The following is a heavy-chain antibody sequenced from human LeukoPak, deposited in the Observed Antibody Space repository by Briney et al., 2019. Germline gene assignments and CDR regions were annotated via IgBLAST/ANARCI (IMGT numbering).Heavy chain of an antibody. CDR3: ARIRRRYSGYDGFDY. Sequence: KPSQTLSLTCAVYGGSFSGYYWSCIRQPPRKGLEWIGEINHSGSTNYNPSLKSRVTISVDTSNNQFSLKLSSVPAANTAVYYCARIRRRYSGYDGFDYWGQGTLVTVSS. CDR2: INHSGST. V-gene: IGHV4-34*01. D-gene: IGHD5-12*01. J-gene: IGHJ4*02. CDR1: GGSFSGYY.